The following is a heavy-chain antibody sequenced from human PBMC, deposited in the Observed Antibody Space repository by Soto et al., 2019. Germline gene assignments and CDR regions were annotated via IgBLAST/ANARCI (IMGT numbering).Heavy chain of an antibody. Sequence: SLSLCCKVQGYSFTRDLVLGVPQMGAEGLEWMGIIYPGDSDTRYSPSFQGQVTISADKSISTAYLQWSSLKASDTAMYYCARNQQWPTSMYYYGMDVWGQGTTVTVSS. J-gene: IGHJ6*01. CDR1: GYSFTRDL. V-gene: IGHV5-51*01. CDR3: ARNQQWPTSMYYYGMDV. D-gene: IGHD6-19*01. CDR2: IYPGDSDT.